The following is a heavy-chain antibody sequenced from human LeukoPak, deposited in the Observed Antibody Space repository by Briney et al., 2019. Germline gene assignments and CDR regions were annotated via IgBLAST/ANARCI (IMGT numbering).Heavy chain of an antibody. CDR2: IYNSGNT. CDR3: AREGTTGRNLNWFDS. Sequence: SETLSLTCTVSGGSISSYYWSWIRQPPGKGLEWIGHIYNSGNTNYNPSLKSRVTLSVDTSKNQFSLKLSSVTAADTAVYYCAREGTTGRNLNWFDSWGQGTLVTVSS. D-gene: IGHD1-1*01. CDR1: GGSISSYY. J-gene: IGHJ5*01. V-gene: IGHV4-59*01.